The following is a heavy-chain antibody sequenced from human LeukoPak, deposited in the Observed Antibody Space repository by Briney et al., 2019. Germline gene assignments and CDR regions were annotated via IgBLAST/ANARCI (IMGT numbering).Heavy chain of an antibody. V-gene: IGHV4-34*01. J-gene: IGHJ4*02. CDR3: ATIYYDSSGYSDY. CDR1: GGSISSYY. D-gene: IGHD3-22*01. Sequence: SETLSLTCTVSGGSISSYYWSWIRQPPGKGLEWIGEINHSGSTNYNPSLKSRVTISVDTSKNQFSLKLSSVTAADTAVYYCATIYYDSSGYSDYWGQGTLVTVSS. CDR2: INHSGST.